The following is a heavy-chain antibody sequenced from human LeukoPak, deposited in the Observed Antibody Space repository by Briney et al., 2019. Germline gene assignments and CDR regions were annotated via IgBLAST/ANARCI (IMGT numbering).Heavy chain of an antibody. D-gene: IGHD4-17*01. CDR3: ARDKAVNAAD. J-gene: IGHJ4*02. V-gene: IGHV3-15*01. Sequence: GGSLRLSCAASGFNFNNAWMSWVRQAPGMGLEWVGRIKSKTSGGTTDHAAPVEGRFTISRDNSKNTLYLQMNSLRAEDTAFYYCARDKAVNAADWGQGTLVTVSS. CDR1: GFNFNNAW. CDR2: IKSKTSGGTT.